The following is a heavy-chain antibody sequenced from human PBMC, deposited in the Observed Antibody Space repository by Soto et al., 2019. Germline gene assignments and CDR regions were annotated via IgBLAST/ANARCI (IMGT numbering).Heavy chain of an antibody. J-gene: IGHJ5*02. Sequence: GGSLRLSCAASGFTFSTYTMHWVRQAPGKGLEWVALTSYDGSSEYYADSVKGRFTISRDNSKNTLYLQMNSLRPEDTAVYYCARDPCDKSGYYCEKFEPWGQGTLVTVSS. CDR2: TSYDGSSE. V-gene: IGHV3-30-3*01. CDR1: GFTFSTYT. D-gene: IGHD3-22*01. CDR3: ARDPCDKSGYYCEKFEP.